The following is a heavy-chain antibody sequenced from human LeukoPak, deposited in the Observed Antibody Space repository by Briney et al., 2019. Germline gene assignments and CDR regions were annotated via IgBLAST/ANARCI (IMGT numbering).Heavy chain of an antibody. Sequence: GGSLRLSCAASGFTFSSYAMSWVRQAPGTGLEWVSGISGSGGSTYYADSVKGRFTISRDNSKNTLYLQMNSLRAEDTAVYYCAQGELLWFGEFPGGPYYFDYWGQGTLVTVSS. J-gene: IGHJ4*02. CDR2: ISGSGGST. D-gene: IGHD3-10*01. V-gene: IGHV3-23*01. CDR1: GFTFSSYA. CDR3: AQGELLWFGEFPGGPYYFDY.